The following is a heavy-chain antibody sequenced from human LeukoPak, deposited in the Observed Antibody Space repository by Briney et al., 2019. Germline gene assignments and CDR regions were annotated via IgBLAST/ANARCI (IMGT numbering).Heavy chain of an antibody. CDR1: GFTFSSYT. D-gene: IGHD3-10*01. J-gene: IGHJ3*02. V-gene: IGHV3-21*04. Sequence: GGSLRLSCAASGFTFSSYTMNWVRQAPGKGLEWVSSISSSSSYIYYADSVKGRFTISRDNAKNSLYLQMNSLRAEDTALYYCAQDISWFAFDIWGQGTMVTVSS. CDR2: ISSSSSYI. CDR3: AQDISWFAFDI.